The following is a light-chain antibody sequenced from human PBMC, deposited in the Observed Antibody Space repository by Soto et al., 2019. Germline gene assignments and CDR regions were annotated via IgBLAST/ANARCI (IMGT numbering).Light chain of an antibody. CDR2: DAS. Sequence: EIVMTQSPATLSVSPGERATLSCRASQSVSSNLAWYQQKPGQAPRLLIYDASNRATGIPARFSGSGSGTDFTLTISRLEPEDFAVYYCQFYGDPSKTFGQGTKVDIK. CDR3: QFYGDPSKT. J-gene: IGKJ1*01. V-gene: IGKV3-11*01. CDR1: QSVSSN.